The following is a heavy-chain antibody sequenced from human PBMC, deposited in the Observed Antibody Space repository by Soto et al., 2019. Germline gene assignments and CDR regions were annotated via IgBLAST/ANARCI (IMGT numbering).Heavy chain of an antibody. D-gene: IGHD6-13*01. Sequence: ASVKVSCKASGYTFTSYGISWVRQAPGQGLEWMGWISAYNGNTNYAQKLQGRVTMTTDTSTSTAYMELRSLRSDDTAVYYCARESAAGIYYYGMDVWGQGTTVTVSS. V-gene: IGHV1-18*01. CDR3: ARESAAGIYYYGMDV. CDR2: ISAYNGNT. CDR1: GYTFTSYG. J-gene: IGHJ6*02.